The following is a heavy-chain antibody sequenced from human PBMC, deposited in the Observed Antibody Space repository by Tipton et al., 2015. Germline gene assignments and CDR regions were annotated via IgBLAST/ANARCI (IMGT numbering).Heavy chain of an antibody. CDR1: GFTFSNFA. J-gene: IGHJ4*02. D-gene: IGHD3-10*01. CDR3: AKERAGGFDG. CDR2: ISGSGTP. Sequence: SLRLSCAASGFTFSNFAMNWVRQAPGKGLDWVSTISGSGTPYYADPVKGRFTVSRDNSKNIQYLQMNSLRVEDTAVYFCAKERAGGFDGWGQGTLVTVSS. V-gene: IGHV3-23*01.